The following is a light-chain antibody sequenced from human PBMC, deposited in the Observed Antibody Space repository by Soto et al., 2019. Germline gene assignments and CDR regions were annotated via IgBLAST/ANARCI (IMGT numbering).Light chain of an antibody. V-gene: IGKV1-12*01. CDR2: AAS. J-gene: IGKJ4*01. CDR1: QGITSW. CDR3: QQTSSFPLT. Sequence: DIQMTQSPSSVSASVGDSLTITCRASQGITSWLAWYQQKPGRAPKLLIYAASSLQSGVPSRFSGSGSGTDLTLTISSLQPEDFGTYYCQQTSSFPLTLGGGTKVEIK.